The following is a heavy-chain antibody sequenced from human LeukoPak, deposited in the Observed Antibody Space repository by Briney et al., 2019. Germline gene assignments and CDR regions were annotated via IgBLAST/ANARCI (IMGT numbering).Heavy chain of an antibody. CDR1: GFTFSSYG. V-gene: IGHV3-33*01. Sequence: PGRSPRLSCAASGFTFSSYGMHWVRQAPGKGLEWVAVIWYDGSNKYYADSVKGRFTISRDNSKNTLYLQMNSLRAEDTAVYYCARDAIDFWSGYLFALPDYWGQGTLVTVSS. CDR2: IWYDGSNK. D-gene: IGHD3-3*01. CDR3: ARDAIDFWSGYLFALPDY. J-gene: IGHJ4*02.